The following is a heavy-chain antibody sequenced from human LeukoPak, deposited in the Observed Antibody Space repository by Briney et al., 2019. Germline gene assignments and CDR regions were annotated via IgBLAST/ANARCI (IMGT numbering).Heavy chain of an antibody. D-gene: IGHD1-1*01. CDR2: INSDGSTT. CDR3: ARDLFQLERLDGYYMDV. CDR1: GFTFSSNW. J-gene: IGHJ6*03. V-gene: IGHV3-74*01. Sequence: GGSLRLSCAASGFTFSSNWMHWVRQVPGKGLVWVSRINSDGSTTTYADSAKGRFTISRENAKNTLYLQMNSLRAEDTAVYYCARDLFQLERLDGYYMDVWGKGTTVTVSS.